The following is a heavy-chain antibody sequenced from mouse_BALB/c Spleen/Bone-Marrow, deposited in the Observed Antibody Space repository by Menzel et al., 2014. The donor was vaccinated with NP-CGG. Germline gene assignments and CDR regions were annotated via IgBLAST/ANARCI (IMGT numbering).Heavy chain of an antibody. V-gene: IGHV5-4*02. Sequence: VKLVESGGGLVKPGGSLKLSCAASGFTFSDYYMYWVRQTPEKRLEWVATISDGGSYTYYPDSVKGRFTISRDNAKNNLYLQMSSLKSEDTAMYYCARDYDYDPAWFAYWGQGTLVTVSA. J-gene: IGHJ3*01. D-gene: IGHD2-4*01. CDR3: ARDYDYDPAWFAY. CDR2: ISDGGSYT. CDR1: GFTFSDYY.